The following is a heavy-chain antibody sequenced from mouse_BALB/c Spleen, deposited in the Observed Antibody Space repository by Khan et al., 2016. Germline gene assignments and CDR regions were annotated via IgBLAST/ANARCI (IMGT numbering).Heavy chain of an antibody. CDR3: AIDRYGPYFDY. V-gene: IGHV5-6-3*01. J-gene: IGHJ2*01. CDR2: INSNGGST. CDR1: GFTFSSYG. Sequence: EVELVESGGGLVQPGGSLKLSCAASGFTFSSYGMYWVRQTPDKRLELVATINSNGGSTYYPDSVKGRFTISSDNAKNTLYLQLSSLKSEDTAMYYCAIDRYGPYFDYWGQGTTLTVSS. D-gene: IGHD1-1*02.